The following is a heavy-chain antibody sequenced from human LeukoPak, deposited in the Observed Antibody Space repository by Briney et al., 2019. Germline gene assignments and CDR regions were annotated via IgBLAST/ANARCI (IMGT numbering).Heavy chain of an antibody. Sequence: PGGSLRLSCAASGFTFSSYSMNWVRQAPGKGLEGVSFISSGSSYIYYADSAKGRFIISRDNAKNSLYLQMNSLRAEDMAVYYCARRGTLFGEFNFDYWGQGTLVTVSS. V-gene: IGHV3-21*01. CDR3: ARRGTLFGEFNFDY. CDR1: GFTFSSYS. CDR2: ISSGSSYI. J-gene: IGHJ4*02. D-gene: IGHD3-10*02.